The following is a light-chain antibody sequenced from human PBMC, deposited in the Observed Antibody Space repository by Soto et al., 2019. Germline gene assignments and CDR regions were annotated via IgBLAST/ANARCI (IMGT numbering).Light chain of an antibody. CDR3: QQPCSPYVS. CDR2: RSS. V-gene: IGKV1-39*01. Sequence: DIQMTQSPSSLSVSIGDRVIITCLASQSISTYLNWYQYKPGKAPRLVIFRSSTLQSGVPSRFSRRGSGTDFTLTSSSLQPEDFATYFCQQPCSPYVSFGGGTRVEI. J-gene: IGKJ4*01. CDR1: QSISTY.